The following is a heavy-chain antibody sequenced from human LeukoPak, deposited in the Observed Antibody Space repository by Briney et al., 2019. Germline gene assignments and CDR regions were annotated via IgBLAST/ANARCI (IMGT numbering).Heavy chain of an antibody. CDR3: ARMLGVAVAADY. D-gene: IGHD6-19*01. CDR1: GFTFSSYS. Sequence: GSPRLSCAASGFTFSSYSMNWVRQAPGKGPEWVSSISSSSSYIYYADSVKGRFTISRDNAKNSLYLQMNSLRAEDTAVYYCARMLGVAVAADYWGQGTLGTVSS. J-gene: IGHJ4*02. CDR2: ISSSSSYI. V-gene: IGHV3-21*01.